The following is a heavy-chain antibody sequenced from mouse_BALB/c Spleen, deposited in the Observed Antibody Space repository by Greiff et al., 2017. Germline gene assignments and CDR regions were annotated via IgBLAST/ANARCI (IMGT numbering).Heavy chain of an antibody. D-gene: IGHD1-1*01. J-gene: IGHJ2*01. CDR2: IDTSDSYT. CDR3: ARPYYYGSSPDY. Sequence: QVQLQQPGAELVMPGASVKMSCKASGYTFTDYWMHWVKQRPGQGLEWIGAIDTSDSYTSYNQKFKGKATLTVDESSSTAYMQLSSLTSEDSAAYYCARPYYYGSSPDYWGQGTTLTVSS. CDR1: GYTFTDYW. V-gene: IGHV1-69*01.